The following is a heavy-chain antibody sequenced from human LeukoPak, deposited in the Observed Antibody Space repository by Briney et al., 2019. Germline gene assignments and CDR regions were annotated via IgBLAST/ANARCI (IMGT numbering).Heavy chain of an antibody. V-gene: IGHV4-38-2*01. J-gene: IGHJ4*02. Sequence: SETLSLTCAVSGYSISSGYYWGRIRQPPGKGLEWIGEINHSGSTNYNPSLKSRVTISVDTSKNQFSLKLSSVTAADTAVYYCARAGASAYWGQGTLVTVSS. CDR3: ARAGASAY. CDR2: INHSGST. CDR1: GYSISSGYY. D-gene: IGHD1-26*01.